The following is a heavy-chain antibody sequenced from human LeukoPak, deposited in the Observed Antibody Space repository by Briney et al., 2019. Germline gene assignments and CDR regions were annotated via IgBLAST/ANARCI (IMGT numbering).Heavy chain of an antibody. V-gene: IGHV1-2*04. D-gene: IGHD2-15*01. CDR3: AKTSCSGGSCYLDY. J-gene: IGHJ4*02. CDR1: GYTFTGYY. Sequence: EASVKVSCKASGYTFTGYYMHWVRQAPGQGLEWMGWINPNSGGTNYAQKFQGWVTMTRDTSISTAYMELSRLRSDDTAVYYCAKTSCSGGSCYLDYWGQGTLVTVSS. CDR2: INPNSGGT.